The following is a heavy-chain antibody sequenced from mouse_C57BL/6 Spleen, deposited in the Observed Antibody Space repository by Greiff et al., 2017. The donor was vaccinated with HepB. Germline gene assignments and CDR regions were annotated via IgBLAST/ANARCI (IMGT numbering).Heavy chain of an antibody. CDR2: IYPGSGNT. CDR1: GYSFTSYY. D-gene: IGHD3-2*02. CDR3: GGGSGRFDY. V-gene: IGHV1-66*01. Sequence: VKLQESGPELVKPGASVKISCKASGYSFTSYYIHWVKQRPGQGLEWIGWIYPGSGNTKYNEKFKGKATLTADTSSSTAYMQLSSLTSEDSAVYYCGGGSGRFDYWGQGTTLTVSS. J-gene: IGHJ2*01.